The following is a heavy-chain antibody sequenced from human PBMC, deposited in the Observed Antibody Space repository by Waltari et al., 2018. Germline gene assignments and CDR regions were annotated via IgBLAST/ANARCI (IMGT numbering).Heavy chain of an antibody. CDR2: IYHSGST. J-gene: IGHJ4*02. CDR1: GYSISSGYY. D-gene: IGHD2-15*01. Sequence: QVQLQESGPGLVKPSETLSLTCAVSGYSISSGYYWGWIRPPPGKGLEWIGSIYHSGSTYYNPSLKSRVTISVDTSKNQFSLKLSSVTAADTAVYYCATTLGYCSGGSCYIGYWGQGTLVTVSS. CDR3: ATTLGYCSGGSCYIGY. V-gene: IGHV4-38-2*01.